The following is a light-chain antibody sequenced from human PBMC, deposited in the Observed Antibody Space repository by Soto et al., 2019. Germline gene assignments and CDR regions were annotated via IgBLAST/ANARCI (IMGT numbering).Light chain of an antibody. V-gene: IGKV3-20*01. J-gene: IGKJ5*01. CDR3: HQYAYSPQT. Sequence: EIVLTQSPGTLSLSAGERATLSCRASHSVDNDFLAWYQQKPGQAPRLLIYNVFTRATGIPDRFSGSGSGTDFTLTISRLEPEDFALYYCHQYAYSPQTFGQGTRLDIK. CDR1: HSVDNDF. CDR2: NVF.